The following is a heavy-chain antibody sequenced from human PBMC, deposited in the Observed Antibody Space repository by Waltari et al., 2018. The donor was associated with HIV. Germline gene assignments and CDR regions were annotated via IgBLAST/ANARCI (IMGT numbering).Heavy chain of an antibody. V-gene: IGHV1-69*06. D-gene: IGHD3-9*01. Sequence: QVQLVQSGAEVKKPGSSVKVSCKASGGTFSSYAISWVRQPPGQGIEWMGGIIPIFGTANYAQKFQGRVTITADKSTSTAYMELSSLRSEDTAVYYCARESYGYDILTGDYSPWGQGTLVTVSS. J-gene: IGHJ4*02. CDR1: GGTFSSYA. CDR3: ARESYGYDILTGDYSP. CDR2: IIPIFGTA.